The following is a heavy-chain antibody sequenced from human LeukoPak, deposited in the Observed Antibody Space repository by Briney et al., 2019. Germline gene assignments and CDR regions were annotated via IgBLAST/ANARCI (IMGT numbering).Heavy chain of an antibody. V-gene: IGHV4-59*11. J-gene: IGHJ4*02. Sequence: PSETLSLTCTVSGGSISSLYWSWIRQPPGKGLEWIGYTYYSGSTNYNPSLKSRVTISGDTSKNQFSLKLSSVTAADTAVYYCARSYSTSHFYFDFWGRGALVTVSS. CDR3: ARSYSTSHFYFDF. CDR2: TYYSGST. D-gene: IGHD2-2*01. CDR1: GGSISSLY.